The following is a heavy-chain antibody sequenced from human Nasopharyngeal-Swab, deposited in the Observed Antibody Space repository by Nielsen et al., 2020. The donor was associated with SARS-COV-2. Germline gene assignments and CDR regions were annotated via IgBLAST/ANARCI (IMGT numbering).Heavy chain of an antibody. Sequence: GESLKISCAASGFTFSSYGMHWVRQAPGKGLEWVAVIWYDGSNKYYADSVKGRFTISRDNSKNTLYLQMNSLRAEDTAVYYCARGGLDSSSWYGYYFDYWGQGTLVTVSS. D-gene: IGHD6-13*01. CDR3: ARGGLDSSSWYGYYFDY. CDR2: IWYDGSNK. J-gene: IGHJ4*02. CDR1: GFTFSSYG. V-gene: IGHV3-33*01.